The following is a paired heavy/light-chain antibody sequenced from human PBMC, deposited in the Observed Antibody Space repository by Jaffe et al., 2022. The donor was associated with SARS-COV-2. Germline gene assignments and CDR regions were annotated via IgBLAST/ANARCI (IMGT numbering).Heavy chain of an antibody. CDR3: ARNPAQVSTMID. CDR1: GDSVSSNSGT. Sequence: QVQLQQSGPGLVKPSQTLSLTCVVSGDSVSSNSGTWNWIRQSPSRGLEWLGRTYYRSKWSFDYAVSVKSRLTIRPDTSKNQISLQLNSVTPEDTAVYYCARNPAQVSTMIDWGQGTLVTVSS. J-gene: IGHJ4*02. D-gene: IGHD3-22*01. V-gene: IGHV6-1*01. CDR2: TYYRSKWSF.
Light chain of an antibody. V-gene: IGKV4-1*01. CDR1: QSVLYSSDNKNY. Sequence: DVVMTQSPDSLAVSLGERATINCKSSQSVLYSSDNKNYLAWYQQKPRQPPKLLIYWASTRESGVPDRFSGSGSGTDFNLTISSLQAEDVAVYYCQQHYSLPLTFGGGTKVEIK. CDR2: WAS. CDR3: QQHYSLPLT. J-gene: IGKJ4*01.